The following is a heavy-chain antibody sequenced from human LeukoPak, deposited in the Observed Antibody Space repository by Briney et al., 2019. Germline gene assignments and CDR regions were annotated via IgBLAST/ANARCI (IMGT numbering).Heavy chain of an antibody. CDR3: ARATGRCLPNYSMDV. D-gene: IGHD3-10*01. V-gene: IGHV3-23*01. CDR1: GFTFSSYA. CDR2: ITASGGST. J-gene: IGHJ6*03. Sequence: GGSLRLSCAASGFTFSSYAMSWVRQAPGKGLEWVSIITASGGSTFYADSVKGRFTISRDNSKNTLYLSVNSLRADDTAVYYCARATGRCLPNYSMDVWGKGTTETVSS.